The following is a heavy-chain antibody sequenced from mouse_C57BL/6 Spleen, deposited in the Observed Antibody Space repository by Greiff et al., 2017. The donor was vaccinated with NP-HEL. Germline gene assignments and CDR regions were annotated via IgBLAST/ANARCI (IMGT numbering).Heavy chain of an antibody. CDR3: ARPNSNYFDY. CDR2: ISSGSSTI. J-gene: IGHJ2*01. D-gene: IGHD4-1*01. CDR1: GFTFSDYG. Sequence: EVQGVESGGGLVKPGGSLKLSCAASGFTFSDYGMHWVRQAPEKGLAWVAYISSGSSTIYYADTVKGRFTISRDNAKNTLFLQMTSLRSEDTAMYYCARPNSNYFDYWGQGTTLTVSS. V-gene: IGHV5-17*01.